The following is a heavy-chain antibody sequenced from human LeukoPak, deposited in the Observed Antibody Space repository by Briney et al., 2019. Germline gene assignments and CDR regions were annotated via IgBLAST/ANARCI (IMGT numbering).Heavy chain of an antibody. CDR3: ARHDYGDYEYWFDP. V-gene: IGHV4-39*01. CDR1: GGSISSSSYY. CDR2: IYYSGST. Sequence: SETLSLTCTVSGGSISSSSYYWGWIRQPPGKGLEWIGSIYYSGSTYYNPSLKSRVTISVDTSKNQFSLKLSSVTAADTAVYYCARHDYGDYEYWFDPWGQGTLVTVSS. D-gene: IGHD4-17*01. J-gene: IGHJ5*02.